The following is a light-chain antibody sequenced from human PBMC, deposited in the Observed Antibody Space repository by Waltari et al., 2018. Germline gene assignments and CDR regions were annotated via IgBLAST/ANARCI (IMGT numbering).Light chain of an antibody. J-gene: IGLJ2*01. Sequence: QAALTQPPSVSGSPGQSVTISCTGTSSDIGGYNYVSWYQQHPGKAPKLMIYDVNKRPSGVSDRFSSSKSGNTASRTISGLQAEDEADYYCSSYAGSNTLLFGGGTRLTVL. V-gene: IGLV2-11*01. CDR3: SSYAGSNTLL. CDR2: DVN. CDR1: SSDIGGYNY.